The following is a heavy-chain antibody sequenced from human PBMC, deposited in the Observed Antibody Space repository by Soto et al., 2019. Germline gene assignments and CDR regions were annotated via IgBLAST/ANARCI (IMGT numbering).Heavy chain of an antibody. D-gene: IGHD6-13*01. Sequence: ASVKVSCKASGYTFASYGITWVRQAPGQGLEWMAWINPYNGNTKYAEKFLGRVTVTTDTSTATAYMEVRSRTSDDTAVFYCARVGVGLAAPRVWPYWGQGTPVTVSS. J-gene: IGHJ4*02. CDR1: GYTFASYG. CDR3: ARVGVGLAAPRVWPY. CDR2: INPYNGNT. V-gene: IGHV1-18*01.